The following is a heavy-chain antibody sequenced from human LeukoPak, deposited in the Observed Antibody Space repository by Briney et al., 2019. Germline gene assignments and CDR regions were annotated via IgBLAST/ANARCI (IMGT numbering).Heavy chain of an antibody. CDR2: SYLNDGK. V-gene: IGHV2-5*01. CDR1: GFSRSTSGVG. D-gene: IGHD5-18*01. J-gene: IGHJ1*01. Sequence: SGPTLVNPTQALTLTCTFSGFSRSTSGVGVGWIRQPPGKGLEWLALSYLNDGKRYSPSLKSKLPVAKDTTKNQVVLTMYNLDPVDTATYHCAHDEQLYGYRLAYGGQGTLVTV. CDR3: AHDEQLYGYRLAY.